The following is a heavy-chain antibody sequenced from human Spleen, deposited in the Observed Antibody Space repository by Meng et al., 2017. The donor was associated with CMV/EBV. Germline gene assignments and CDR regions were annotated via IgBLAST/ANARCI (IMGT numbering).Heavy chain of an antibody. D-gene: IGHD3-22*01. CDR2: ISTNNANP. CDR3: ARVHSSGYYGPNDY. CDR1: GYDFHSYA. J-gene: IGHJ4*02. V-gene: IGHV7-4-1*02. Sequence: ATGYDFHSYALGWVRQAPGQGLEWMGWISTNNANPTYAQGFTERFIFSMDTSVSTTYLQISSLKAEDTAVYYCARVHSSGYYGPNDYWGQGTLVTVSS.